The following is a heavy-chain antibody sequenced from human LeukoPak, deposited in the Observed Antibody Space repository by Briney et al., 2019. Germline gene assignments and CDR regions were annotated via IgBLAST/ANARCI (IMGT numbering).Heavy chain of an antibody. CDR2: ISSSGSTT. V-gene: IGHV3-48*03. Sequence: GGSLRLSCAASGFTFSSYEMNWVRQAPGKGLEWVSYISSSGSTTYYADSVKGRFTISRDNAKNSLYLQMNSLRAEDTAVYYCARDARYCSSANCYFDYWGQGTLVTVSS. J-gene: IGHJ4*02. CDR3: ARDARYCSSANCYFDY. CDR1: GFTFSSYE. D-gene: IGHD2-2*01.